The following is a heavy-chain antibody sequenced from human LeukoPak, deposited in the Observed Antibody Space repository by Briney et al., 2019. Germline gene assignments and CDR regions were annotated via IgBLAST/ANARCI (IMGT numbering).Heavy chain of an antibody. V-gene: IGHV3-11*04. Sequence: PGGSLRLSCAASGFTFSDYYMTWIRQAPGKGLEWVSYISSSAGTIYYAGSVKGRFTISRDNAKNSLFLQMNSLRAEDTAVYYCARGFQEVVISTPFDHWGQGTLVTVSS. CDR1: GFTFSDYY. CDR3: ARGFQEVVISTPFDH. CDR2: ISSSAGTI. D-gene: IGHD3-22*01. J-gene: IGHJ4*02.